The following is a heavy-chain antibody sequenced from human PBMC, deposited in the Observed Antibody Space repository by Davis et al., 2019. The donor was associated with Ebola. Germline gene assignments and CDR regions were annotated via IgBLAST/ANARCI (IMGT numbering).Heavy chain of an antibody. Sequence: MPSQTLSLTCTVSGGSISSYYWSWIRQPPGKGLEWIGSIYYSGSTYYNPSLKTRVTMSVDTSKNQFSLIVNSVTAADTAFYYCARGNTYFDYWGQGSLVTVSS. V-gene: IGHV4-59*01. CDR3: ARGNTYFDY. CDR1: GGSISSYY. CDR2: IYYSGST. J-gene: IGHJ4*02.